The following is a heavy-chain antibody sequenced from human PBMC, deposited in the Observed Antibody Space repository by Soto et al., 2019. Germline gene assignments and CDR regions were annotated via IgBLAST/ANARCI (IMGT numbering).Heavy chain of an antibody. CDR1: GSTFSLYS. D-gene: IGHD3-22*01. V-gene: IGHV3-21*01. CDR2: ITSSSSYI. J-gene: IGHJ4*02. CDR3: VRARSTDSRPDY. Sequence: LRLSCAASGSTFSLYSMIWVRQAPGKGLEWVASITSSSSYIYYEDSLKGRFTISRDNAKNSLFLQLDSLRAEDTAVYFCVRARSTDSRPDYWGQGTLVTSPQ.